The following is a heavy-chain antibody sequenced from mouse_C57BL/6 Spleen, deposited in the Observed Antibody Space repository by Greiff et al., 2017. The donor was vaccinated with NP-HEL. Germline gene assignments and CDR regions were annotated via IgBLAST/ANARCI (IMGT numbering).Heavy chain of an antibody. Sequence: QVQLQQPGTELVKPGASVKLSCKASGYTFTSYWMHWVKQRPGQGLAWIGNINPSNGGTNYNEKFKSKATLTVDKYSSTAYMQLSSLTSEDSAVYYCAISGYYDVDAMDYWGQGTSVTVSS. CDR3: AISGYYDVDAMDY. D-gene: IGHD1-1*01. CDR1: GYTFTSYW. CDR2: INPSNGGT. J-gene: IGHJ4*01. V-gene: IGHV1-53*01.